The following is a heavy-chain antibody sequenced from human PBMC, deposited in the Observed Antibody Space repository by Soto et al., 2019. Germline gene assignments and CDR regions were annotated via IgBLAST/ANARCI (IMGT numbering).Heavy chain of an antibody. V-gene: IGHV4-31*03. CDR2: IYYSGST. Sequence: PSETLSLTCTVSGGYISSGGYYWSWIRQHPGKGLEWIGYIYYSGSTYYNPSLKSRVTISVDTSKNQFSLKLSSVTAADTAVYYCARFYGGNSGDWFDPWGQGTLVTVSS. CDR1: GGYISSGGYY. D-gene: IGHD2-21*02. CDR3: ARFYGGNSGDWFDP. J-gene: IGHJ5*02.